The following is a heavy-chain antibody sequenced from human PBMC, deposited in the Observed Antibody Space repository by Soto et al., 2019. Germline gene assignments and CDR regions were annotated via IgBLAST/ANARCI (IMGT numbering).Heavy chain of an antibody. D-gene: IGHD6-13*01. CDR2: IKSKTDGGTT. J-gene: IGHJ1*01. CDR1: GFTFSNAW. V-gene: IGHV3-15*01. CDR3: TTDSSLRPLDAEYFQH. Sequence: GGSLRLSCAASGFTFSNAWMSWVRQAPGKGLEWVGRIKSKTDGGTTDYAAPVKGRFTISRDDSKNTLYLQMNSLKTEDTAVYYCTTDSSLRPLDAEYFQHWGQGTLVTVSS.